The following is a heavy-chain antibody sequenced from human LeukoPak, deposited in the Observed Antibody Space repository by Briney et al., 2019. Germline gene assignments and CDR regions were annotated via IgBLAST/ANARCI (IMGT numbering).Heavy chain of an antibody. J-gene: IGHJ6*02. V-gene: IGHV1-69*04. CDR3: ARDSGSSTSCCYYYYYGMDV. CDR1: GGTLSSYA. Sequence: SVKVSCKASGGTLSSYAISWVRQAPGQGLEWMGRIIPIFGIANYAQKFQGRVTITADKSTSTAYMELSSLRSEDTAVYYCARDSGSSTSCCYYYYYGMDVWGQGTTVTVSS. D-gene: IGHD2-2*01. CDR2: IIPIFGIA.